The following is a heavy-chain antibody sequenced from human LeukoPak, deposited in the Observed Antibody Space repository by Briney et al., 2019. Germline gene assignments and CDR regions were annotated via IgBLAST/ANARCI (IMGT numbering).Heavy chain of an antibody. CDR2: IYPGDSDT. J-gene: IGHJ4*02. V-gene: IGHV5-51*01. CDR3: ASQGASGPLDY. CDR1: GYSFTTYW. Sequence: GESLNISCRGSGYSFTTYWIGWVRQMPGKGLEWMGIIYPGDSDTKYSPSFQGHVIFSADKSISTAYLEWSSLKASDTAMYYCASQGASGPLDYWGQGTVVTVSS.